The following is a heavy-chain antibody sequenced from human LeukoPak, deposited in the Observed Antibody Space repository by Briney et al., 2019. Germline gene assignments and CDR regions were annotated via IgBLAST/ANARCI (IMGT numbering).Heavy chain of an antibody. CDR1: GGSFSGFY. CDR3: ARDLKLDGSSGYYAFDI. D-gene: IGHD3-22*01. Sequence: SETLSLTCAVYGGSFSGFYWNWIRQPPGKGLEWIGEIDHSGSTNYNPSLKSRVTISVDTSKNQFSLKMSSVTAADTAVYYCARDLKLDGSSGYYAFDIWGQGTMVTVSS. V-gene: IGHV4-34*01. J-gene: IGHJ3*02. CDR2: IDHSGST.